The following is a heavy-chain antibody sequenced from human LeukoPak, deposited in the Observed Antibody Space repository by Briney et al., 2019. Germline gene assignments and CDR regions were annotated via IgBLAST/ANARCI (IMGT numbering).Heavy chain of an antibody. V-gene: IGHV4-34*01. Sequence: KPSETLSLTCAVYGGSFSGYYWSWIRQPRGKGLEWIGEINHSGSTNYNPSLKSRVTISVDTSKNQFSLKLSSVTAADTAVYYCARERSALSRRIDYWGQGTLVTVSS. CDR2: INHSGST. CDR1: GGSFSGYY. J-gene: IGHJ4*02. CDR3: ARERSALSRRIDY. D-gene: IGHD2/OR15-2a*01.